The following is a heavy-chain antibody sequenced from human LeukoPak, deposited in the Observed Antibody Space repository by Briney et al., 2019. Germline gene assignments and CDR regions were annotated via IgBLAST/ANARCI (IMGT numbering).Heavy chain of an antibody. CDR1: GFTVSSNY. Sequence: PGGSLRLSCAASGFTVSSNYMSWVRQAPGKGLEWVSVIYSGGSTYYADSVKGRFTISRDNSKNTLYLQMNSLRAEDTAVYYCASSHCGGDCFYYYYGMDVWGQGTTVTVSS. D-gene: IGHD2-21*02. J-gene: IGHJ6*02. V-gene: IGHV3-66*01. CDR2: IYSGGST. CDR3: ASSHCGGDCFYYYYGMDV.